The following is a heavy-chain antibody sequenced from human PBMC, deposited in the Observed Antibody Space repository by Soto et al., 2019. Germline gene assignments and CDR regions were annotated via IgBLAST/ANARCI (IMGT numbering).Heavy chain of an antibody. D-gene: IGHD2-2*02. Sequence: GGSLRLSCAASGFTFSSYAMRWVRQAPGKGLEWVSAISGSGGSTYYADSVKGRFTISRDNSKNTVYLQMSSLRADDTAVYYCAKASVYQLLNPWFDPWGQGTLVTVSS. V-gene: IGHV3-23*01. CDR2: ISGSGGST. CDR1: GFTFSSYA. J-gene: IGHJ5*02. CDR3: AKASVYQLLNPWFDP.